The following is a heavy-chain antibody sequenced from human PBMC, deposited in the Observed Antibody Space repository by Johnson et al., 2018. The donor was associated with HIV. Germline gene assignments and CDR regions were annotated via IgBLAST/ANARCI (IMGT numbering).Heavy chain of an antibody. D-gene: IGHD1-20*01. Sequence: VQLVESGGGVVQPGRSLRLSCAASGFTFSSYGLSWVRQAPGQGLEWVSAISGSGGSTFYADTIKGRFTIPRDNSKNTLYLQMNSLRDEDMAVYYCTRGIPNLPITGTRGFDIWGQGTMVTVSS. CDR3: TRGIPNLPITGTRGFDI. V-gene: IGHV3-23*04. CDR1: GFTFSSYG. J-gene: IGHJ3*02. CDR2: ISGSGGST.